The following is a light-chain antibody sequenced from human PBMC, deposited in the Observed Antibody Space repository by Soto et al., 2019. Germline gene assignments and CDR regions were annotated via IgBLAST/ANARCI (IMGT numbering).Light chain of an antibody. CDR3: QQYGKSPYT. Sequence: EIVLTQSPGTLSLSPGERATLSCRASQSVTYNYVTWYQQKGGQSPRLLIHGASSRATGIPDRFSGSGSGTDFTLIISRVEPEDFAVYYCQQYGKSPYTFGQETKLEI. CDR1: QSVTYNY. J-gene: IGKJ2*01. CDR2: GAS. V-gene: IGKV3-20*01.